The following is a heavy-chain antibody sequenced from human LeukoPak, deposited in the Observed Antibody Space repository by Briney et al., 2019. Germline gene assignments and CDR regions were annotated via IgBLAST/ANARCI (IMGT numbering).Heavy chain of an antibody. D-gene: IGHD3-22*01. J-gene: IGHJ3*02. Sequence: ASVKVSCKASGYTFTGYYMHWVRQAPGQGLEWMGWINPNSGGTNYAQKFQGRVTMTRDTSISTAYMELSRLRSDDTAVYYCARVDSSGYYFAFDIWGQGTMVTVSS. V-gene: IGHV1-2*02. CDR3: ARVDSSGYYFAFDI. CDR1: GYTFTGYY. CDR2: INPNSGGT.